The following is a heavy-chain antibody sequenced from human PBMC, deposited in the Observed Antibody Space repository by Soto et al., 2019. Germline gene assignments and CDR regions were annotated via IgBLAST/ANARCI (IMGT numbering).Heavy chain of an antibody. CDR3: ARGKRGYSSSWFDY. D-gene: IGHD6-13*01. Sequence: PSETLSLTCAVYGGSFSGHYWSWFRQPPGKGLEWIGEINHDGSTNYNPSLKSRVTISEDTSKNQISLKVSSVTAADTAVYYCARGKRGYSSSWFDYWGQGTLVTVSS. CDR2: INHDGST. V-gene: IGHV4-34*01. CDR1: GGSFSGHY. J-gene: IGHJ4*02.